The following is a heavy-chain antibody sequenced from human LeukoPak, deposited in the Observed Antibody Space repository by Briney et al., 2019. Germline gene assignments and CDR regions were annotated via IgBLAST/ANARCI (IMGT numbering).Heavy chain of an antibody. Sequence: GGSLRLSCAASGFTFSDYNMRWIRQAPGKGLEWVSSISRSGSTKYYADSVKGRFTISRDNSKNTLYLQMNSLRVEDTAVYYCAKDSYYDYVWGSYRYTNQFDYWGQGTLVTVSS. J-gene: IGHJ4*02. CDR3: AKDSYYDYVWGSYRYTNQFDY. V-gene: IGHV3-11*01. CDR1: GFTFSDYN. D-gene: IGHD3-16*02. CDR2: ISRSGSTK.